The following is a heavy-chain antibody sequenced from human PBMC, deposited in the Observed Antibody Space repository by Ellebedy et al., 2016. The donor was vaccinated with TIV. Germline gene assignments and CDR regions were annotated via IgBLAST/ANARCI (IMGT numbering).Heavy chain of an antibody. Sequence: ASVKVSCKPSGYTFTSYSMHWVRQPPGQGLEWMGIINPSGGSASYAQKLQGRVTMTRDTSTRTVYMELSRLRFEDTAVYYCARNRFTGYYYFDYWGQGTLVSVSS. CDR2: INPSGGSA. D-gene: IGHD3-9*01. V-gene: IGHV1-46*04. CDR3: ARNRFTGYYYFDY. J-gene: IGHJ4*02. CDR1: GYTFTSYS.